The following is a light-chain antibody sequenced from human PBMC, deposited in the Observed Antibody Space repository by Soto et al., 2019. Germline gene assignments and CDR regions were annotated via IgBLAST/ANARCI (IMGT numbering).Light chain of an antibody. Sequence: DLVMTQTPLSLPVTPGEPASMSCRSTQSLFDSDAENTYLDWYLQKPGQSPQLLISTLSFRASGVPDRFSGSGSATDFTLKISRVEAEDVGVYYCMQRKEFPYIFGQGTKLEIK. CDR2: TLS. CDR3: MQRKEFPYI. J-gene: IGKJ2*01. CDR1: QSLFDSDAENTY. V-gene: IGKV2-40*01.